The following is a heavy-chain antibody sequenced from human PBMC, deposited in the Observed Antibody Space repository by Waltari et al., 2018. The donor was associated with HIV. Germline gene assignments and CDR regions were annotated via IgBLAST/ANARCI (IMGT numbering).Heavy chain of an antibody. J-gene: IGHJ3*01. CDR2: ICDDSSFI. V-gene: IGHV3-21*06. D-gene: IGHD2-21*02. Sequence: ESGGGRAKPGGTLKLSCSGSGFTFKTSSVSWIGQTPGGGLEWLSSICDDSSFIYYAYSVKRRFTVSRDNVLNSVFLQMNDVRAEDTAKYFCGAFLCAEDCRDGFDVWGQGTMVTVSS. CDR3: GAFLCAEDCRDGFDV. CDR1: GFTFKTSS.